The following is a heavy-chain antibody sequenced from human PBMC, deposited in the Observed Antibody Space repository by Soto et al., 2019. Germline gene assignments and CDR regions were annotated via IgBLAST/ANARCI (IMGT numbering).Heavy chain of an antibody. J-gene: IGHJ6*02. CDR2: ISGDGTSA. CDR1: GFTFSTW. Sequence: GGSLRLSCAASGFTFSTWMHWVRQAPGKGLEWVSRISGDGTSAYYADSVQGRFTISRDNAKNTLYLQMNSLRAEDTAVYYCARAPPHPTAYYYYGMDVWGQGTTVTVSS. V-gene: IGHV3-74*01. CDR3: ARAPPHPTAYYYYGMDV.